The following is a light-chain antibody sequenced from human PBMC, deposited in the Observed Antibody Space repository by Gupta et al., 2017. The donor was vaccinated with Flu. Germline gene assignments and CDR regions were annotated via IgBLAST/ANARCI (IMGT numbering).Light chain of an antibody. J-gene: IGLJ2*01. CDR3: QVWDSSSDHVV. Sequence: VLTQPPAVSVAPGQTARITCGGDTIGSYSVHWYQQKPGQAPVLVVYDENDRPSGIPEGFSGSNSGGTATLTISRVEVGDEGDYYCQVWDSSSDHVVFGGGTKLTVL. CDR1: TIGSYS. CDR2: DEN. V-gene: IGLV3-21*02.